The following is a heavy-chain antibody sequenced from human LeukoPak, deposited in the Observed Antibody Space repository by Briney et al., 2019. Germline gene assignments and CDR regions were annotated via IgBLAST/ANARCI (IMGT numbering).Heavy chain of an antibody. CDR2: IYYGKHT. J-gene: IGHJ4*02. D-gene: IGHD5-18*01. V-gene: IGHV4-39*01. CDR1: GCSISTSAN. CDR3: VSPRGFSYGYFDY. Sequence: PSETLSLTCTVSGCSISTSANWCGIRQPPGKGLEGIGSIYYGKHTYYTPSLKSRVTISADTSKNQFSLTLGYVSATDTAVYYCVSPRGFSYGYFDYWGEGTLVTVSS.